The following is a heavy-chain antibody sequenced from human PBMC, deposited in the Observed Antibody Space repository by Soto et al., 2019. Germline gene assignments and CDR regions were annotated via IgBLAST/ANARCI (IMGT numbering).Heavy chain of an antibody. CDR3: ARVQLRSTGWYP. V-gene: IGHV3-74*01. CDR2: INSDGSST. J-gene: IGHJ5*02. CDR1: GFTFSSYC. Sequence: GGSLRLSCAASGFTFSSYCIDWVRQAPGKGLVWVSRINSDGSSTSYADSVEGRFTISRDNAKNTLYLQMNSLRAEDTAIYYCARVQLRSTGWYPWGQGT. D-gene: IGHD6-19*01.